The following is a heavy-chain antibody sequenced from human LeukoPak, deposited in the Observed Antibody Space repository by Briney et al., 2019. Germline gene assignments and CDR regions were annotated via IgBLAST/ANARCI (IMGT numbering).Heavy chain of an antibody. D-gene: IGHD6-19*01. CDR1: GFTFTTYT. CDR3: ARGAPIRVAVAATFDP. Sequence: ASVKVSCKTSGFTFTTYTMHWVRQAPGQRLEWMGWINAANGNTQYSQKFQGRVTITRDTSASTAYMELSSLRSEDTAVYYCARGAPIRVAVAATFDPWGQGTLVTVPS. V-gene: IGHV1-3*01. J-gene: IGHJ5*02. CDR2: INAANGNT.